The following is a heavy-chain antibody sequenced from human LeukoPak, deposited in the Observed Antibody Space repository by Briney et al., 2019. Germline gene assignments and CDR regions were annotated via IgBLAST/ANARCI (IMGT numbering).Heavy chain of an antibody. Sequence: SETLSLTCTVSGGSISSGSYYWSWVRQPAGKGLEWIGRIYTSGSTNYNPSLKSRVTISVDTSKNQFSLKLSSVTAADTAVYYCASGPFYDCVWGSYRDYFDYWGQGTLVTVSS. J-gene: IGHJ4*02. CDR3: ASGPFYDCVWGSYRDYFDY. CDR2: IYTSGST. V-gene: IGHV4-61*02. CDR1: GGSISSGSYY. D-gene: IGHD3-16*02.